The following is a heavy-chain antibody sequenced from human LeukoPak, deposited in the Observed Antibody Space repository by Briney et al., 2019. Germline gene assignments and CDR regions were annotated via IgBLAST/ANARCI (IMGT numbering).Heavy chain of an antibody. CDR1: GGTFTNYA. J-gene: IGHJ4*02. Sequence: SVRVSCKASGGTFTNYAFTWVRQAPGQGLEWMGGIIPVFGTTNYAQKFQGRFTITADESTTTAYMELRSLRSEDTAVYYCARGVRNSGSYYVDYWGQGTPDTVSS. V-gene: IGHV1-69*13. CDR3: ARGVRNSGSYYVDY. D-gene: IGHD1-26*01. CDR2: IIPVFGTT.